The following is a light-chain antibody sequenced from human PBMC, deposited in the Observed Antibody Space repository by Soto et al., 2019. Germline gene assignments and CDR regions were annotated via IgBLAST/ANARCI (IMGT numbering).Light chain of an antibody. Sequence: IVLTQSAATLSFSPGERATLSCRASQSVSSNLAWYQQKPGQAPRLLIHGATTRATGIPARFSGSGSGTEFTLTISSLQSEDFAVYYCQQYNNWPRTFGQGTKVDI. CDR2: GAT. V-gene: IGKV3-15*01. CDR1: QSVSSN. CDR3: QQYNNWPRT. J-gene: IGKJ1*01.